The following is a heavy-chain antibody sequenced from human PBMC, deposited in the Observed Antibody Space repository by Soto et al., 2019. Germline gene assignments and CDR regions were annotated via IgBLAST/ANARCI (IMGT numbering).Heavy chain of an antibody. V-gene: IGHV4-34*01. CDR2: INHSGST. D-gene: IGHD2-15*01. CDR3: ARLGYCSGGSCYGEAYYYYGMDV. Sequence: PSETLSLTCAVYGGSFSGYYWSWIRQPPGKGLEWIGEINHSGSTNYNPSLKSRVTISVDTSKNQFSLKLSSVTAADTAVYYCARLGYCSGGSCYGEAYYYYGMDVWGQGTTVT. J-gene: IGHJ6*02. CDR1: GGSFSGYY.